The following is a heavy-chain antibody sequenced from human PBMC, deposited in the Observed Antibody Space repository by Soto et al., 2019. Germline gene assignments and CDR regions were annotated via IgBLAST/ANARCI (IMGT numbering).Heavy chain of an antibody. CDR1: RYTFSIYY. V-gene: IGHV1-46*03. CDR3: AKAPSYYGSGSYHHGYAFDS. J-gene: IGHJ3*02. CDR2: INPSGGST. D-gene: IGHD3-10*01. Sequence: GASVKVSCKSSRYTFSIYYIHGVRKAPGQGLEWMGIINPSGGSTSYAQKFQGRVTMTRDTSTSTVYMELSSLRSEDTAVYYCAKAPSYYGSGSYHHGYAFDSCGQGTMVTISS.